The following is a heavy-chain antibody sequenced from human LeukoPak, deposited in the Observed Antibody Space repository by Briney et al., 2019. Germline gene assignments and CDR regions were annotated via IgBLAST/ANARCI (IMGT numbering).Heavy chain of an antibody. Sequence: KSSETLSLTCAVYGGSSSGYYWSWIRQPPGKGLEWIGEINHSGSTNYNPSLKSRVTISVDTSKNQFSLKLSSVTAADTAVYYCARGRKGYCSGGSCYTLWLGPWGQGTLVTVSS. V-gene: IGHV4-34*01. J-gene: IGHJ5*02. CDR3: ARGRKGYCSGGSCYTLWLGP. D-gene: IGHD2-15*01. CDR1: GGSSSGYY. CDR2: INHSGST.